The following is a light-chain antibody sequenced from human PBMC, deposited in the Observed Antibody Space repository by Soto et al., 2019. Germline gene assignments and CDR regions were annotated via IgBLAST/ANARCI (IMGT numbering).Light chain of an antibody. Sequence: EIVMTQSPATLSVSPGERATLSCRASQSVSSNLAWYQQNPGQAPRLLSYGASTRATGIPARFSGSGSGTEFTLTISSLQSEDFAIYLCQQYNNWPPDRTFGQGTKVEIK. CDR2: GAS. J-gene: IGKJ1*01. V-gene: IGKV3-15*01. CDR3: QQYNNWPPDRT. CDR1: QSVSSN.